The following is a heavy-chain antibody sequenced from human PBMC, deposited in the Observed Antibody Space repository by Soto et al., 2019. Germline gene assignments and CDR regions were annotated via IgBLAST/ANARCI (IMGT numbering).Heavy chain of an antibody. Sequence: EVQLLECGGGLVQPGRSLRLSCAAAGFTFSNYALTWVRQSPGKGLEWVSTFSGSGGSTYYADSVRGRFTISRDNSKNTLFLQMNSLRVEDTAIYYCARDWTGDTCPCLDVWGQGTTVSVSS. CDR3: ARDWTGDTCPCLDV. V-gene: IGHV3-23*01. D-gene: IGHD3-3*01. CDR1: GFTFSNYA. J-gene: IGHJ6*02. CDR2: FSGSGGST.